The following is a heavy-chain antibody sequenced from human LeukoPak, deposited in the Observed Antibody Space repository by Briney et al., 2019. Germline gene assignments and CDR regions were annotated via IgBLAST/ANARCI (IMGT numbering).Heavy chain of an antibody. CDR1: GGSISSYY. Sequence: SETLSLTCTVSGGSISSYYWSWIRQPPGKGLEWIGYIYYSGSTNYNPSLKSRVAISVDTSKNQFSLKLSSVTAADTAVYYCARVYCGGDCYLFDYWGQGTLVTVSS. J-gene: IGHJ4*02. CDR2: IYYSGST. D-gene: IGHD2-21*02. V-gene: IGHV4-59*01. CDR3: ARVYCGGDCYLFDY.